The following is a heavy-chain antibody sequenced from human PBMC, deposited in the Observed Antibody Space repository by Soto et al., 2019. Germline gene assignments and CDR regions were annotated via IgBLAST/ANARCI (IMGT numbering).Heavy chain of an antibody. Sequence: ASVKVSCKASGYTFTSYGLSWVRQAPGQVLECVGCISAYNGNRYYAQKLQGRVTMTTDSSTGTALMELRTLRSDDTAVYYCARASDTYSYDPRHSLDYWGQGTLVTVSS. V-gene: IGHV1-18*01. D-gene: IGHD5-18*01. CDR2: ISAYNGNR. CDR3: ARASDTYSYDPRHSLDY. CDR1: GYTFTSYG. J-gene: IGHJ4*02.